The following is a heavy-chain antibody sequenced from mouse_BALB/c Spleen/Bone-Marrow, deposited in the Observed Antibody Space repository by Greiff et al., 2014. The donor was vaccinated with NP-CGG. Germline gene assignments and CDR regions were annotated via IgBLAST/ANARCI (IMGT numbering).Heavy chain of an antibody. V-gene: IGHV1-14*01. CDR2: INPYDDGA. CDR3: TRGGDYYGSSFAY. J-gene: IGHJ3*01. CDR1: GYTFTSYV. Sequence: EVQLQQSGPELVKPGASVKMSCKASGYTFTSYVMDWVKQKPGQGLEWIGYINPYDDGAKYNEKFKGKATLTSDKSSSTAYMELSSLTSEDSAVYYCTRGGDYYGSSFAYWGQGTLVTVSA. D-gene: IGHD1-1*01.